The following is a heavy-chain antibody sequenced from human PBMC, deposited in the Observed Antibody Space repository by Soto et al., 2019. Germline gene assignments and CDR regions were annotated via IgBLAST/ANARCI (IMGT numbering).Heavy chain of an antibody. CDR1: GYTFTSYY. Sequence: ASVKVSCKASGYTFTSYYMHWVRQAPGQGLEWLGIINPSGGTTTYAQNFQGRLTMTTDTSTSTVYMELNTLTAEDAGIYYCTIDDDSNCAYWGQGTLVTVSS. CDR2: INPSGGTT. V-gene: IGHV1-46*01. D-gene: IGHD4-4*01. J-gene: IGHJ4*02. CDR3: TIDDDSNCAY.